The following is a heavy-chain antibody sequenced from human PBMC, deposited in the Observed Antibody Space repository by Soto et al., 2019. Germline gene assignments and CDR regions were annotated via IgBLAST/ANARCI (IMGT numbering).Heavy chain of an antibody. Sequence: QVQLQQWGVGLLKPSETLSLTCAVYGGSFSGYYWTWIRQPPGTGLEWIGEINHSGSTNYNPSLKSRVTISVDTSKNQLSLKLTSVTAADTAVYYCARDKITGLFDYWGQGTLVTVSS. CDR1: GGSFSGYY. V-gene: IGHV4-34*01. J-gene: IGHJ4*02. CDR3: ARDKITGLFDY. D-gene: IGHD2-8*02. CDR2: INHSGST.